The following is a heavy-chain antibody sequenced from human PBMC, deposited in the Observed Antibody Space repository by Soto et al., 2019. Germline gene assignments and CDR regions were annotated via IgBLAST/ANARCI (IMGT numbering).Heavy chain of an antibody. J-gene: IGHJ4*02. V-gene: IGHV3-33*01. D-gene: IGHD2-15*01. Sequence: QVQLVESGGGVVQPGRSLRLSCAASGFTFSSYGMHWVRQAPGKGLEGVAVIWYDGSNKYYADSVKGRFTISRDNSKNTLYLQMNSLRAEDTAVYYCASLGYCSGGSCSNGDYWGQGTLVTVSS. CDR1: GFTFSSYG. CDR3: ASLGYCSGGSCSNGDY. CDR2: IWYDGSNK.